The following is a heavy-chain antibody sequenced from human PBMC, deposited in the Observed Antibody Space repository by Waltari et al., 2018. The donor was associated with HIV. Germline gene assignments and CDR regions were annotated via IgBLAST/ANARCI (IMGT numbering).Heavy chain of an antibody. D-gene: IGHD3-3*01. Sequence: QLQLQESGPGLVKPSETLSLTCTVSGGSISSRSYYWGWIRQPPGKGLEWIGSIYYSGSTYYNPSLKSRVTISVDTSKNQFSLKLSSVTAADTAVYYGARQATIFGVVPRPYYYGMDVWGQGTTVTVSS. CDR1: GGSISSRSYY. V-gene: IGHV4-39*01. J-gene: IGHJ6*02. CDR3: ARQATIFGVVPRPYYYGMDV. CDR2: IYYSGST.